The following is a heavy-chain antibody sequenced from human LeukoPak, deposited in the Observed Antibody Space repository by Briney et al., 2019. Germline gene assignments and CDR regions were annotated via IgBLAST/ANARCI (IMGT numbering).Heavy chain of an antibody. D-gene: IGHD3-3*01. Sequence: VASVKVSCKASGGTFSNYAISWVRRAPGQGLEWLGGITPIFGTTKYAQKVQGRVTMSTDESRTTAYMELRGLISEDSAVYYCARQGGTTIFGVAHPGGAFDIWGQGTMVTVSS. V-gene: IGHV1-69*05. CDR2: ITPIFGTT. CDR3: ARQGGTTIFGVAHPGGAFDI. CDR1: GGTFSNYA. J-gene: IGHJ3*02.